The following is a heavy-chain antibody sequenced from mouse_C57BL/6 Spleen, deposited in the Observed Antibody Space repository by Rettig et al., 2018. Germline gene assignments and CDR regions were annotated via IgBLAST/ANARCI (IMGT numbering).Heavy chain of an antibody. V-gene: IGHV14-3*01. J-gene: IGHJ2*01. D-gene: IGHD1-1*01. Sequence: LEWIGRIDPANGNTKYAPKFQGKATITADTSSNTACLQLSSLTSEDTAIYYCARSGSSRSFDYWGQGTTLTVSS. CDR3: ARSGSSRSFDY. CDR2: IDPANGNT.